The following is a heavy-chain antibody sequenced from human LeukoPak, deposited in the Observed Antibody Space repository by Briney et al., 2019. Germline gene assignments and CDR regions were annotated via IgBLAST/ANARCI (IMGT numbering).Heavy chain of an antibody. J-gene: IGHJ4*02. Sequence: GGSLRLSCRASGFTFSAYAMTWVRQAPGKGLEWVSGISGSGGSTYYSGSVKGRFTISRDNSKNTLFLQMNSLRAEDTALYFCAKGKSGDSSDYYPDYWGQGTLVTVSS. CDR2: ISGSGGST. D-gene: IGHD3-22*01. V-gene: IGHV3-23*01. CDR1: GFTFSAYA. CDR3: AKGKSGDSSDYYPDY.